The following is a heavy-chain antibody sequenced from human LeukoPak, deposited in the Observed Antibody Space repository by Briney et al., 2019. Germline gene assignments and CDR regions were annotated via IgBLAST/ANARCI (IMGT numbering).Heavy chain of an antibody. V-gene: IGHV3-7*01. D-gene: IGHD2/OR15-2a*01. Sequence: PGRSLRLSCAASGFTFSSYAMHWVRQAPGKGLEWVASINPDGIKRYSADSVKGRFTISRDNARNSLYLQMDSLRVEDTAFYYCARDLAFSRLDYWGQGVLVTVSS. J-gene: IGHJ4*02. CDR1: GFTFSSYA. CDR2: INPDGIKR. CDR3: ARDLAFSRLDY.